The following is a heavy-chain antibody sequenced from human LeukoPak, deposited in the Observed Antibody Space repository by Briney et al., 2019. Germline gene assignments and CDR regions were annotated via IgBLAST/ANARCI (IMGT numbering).Heavy chain of an antibody. CDR3: ARQRSSGWSSSIDS. D-gene: IGHD6-19*01. Sequence: SETLSLTCAVYRGSFTAYYWSWIRQPPGKGLEWIGEITHTGNTNYNPSLKSRVTISLDTSRNQFSLKVTSVTAADTAVYYCARQRSSGWSSSIDSWGQGTLVTVSS. CDR1: RGSFTAYY. V-gene: IGHV4-34*01. CDR2: ITHTGNT. J-gene: IGHJ4*02.